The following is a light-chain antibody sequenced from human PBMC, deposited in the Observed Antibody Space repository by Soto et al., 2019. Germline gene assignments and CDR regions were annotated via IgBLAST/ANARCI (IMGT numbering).Light chain of an antibody. CDR1: QSVTTR. CDR2: GAS. Sequence: IVLTQSPGTLSLSPGERVTLSCRASQSVTTRLAWYQHKPGQAPTLLMSGASNRASGVPVRFSGSGSGTDFTLTITRLEPEDFAVYYCQQYGSPPITFGQGTRLEIK. CDR3: QQYGSPPIT. V-gene: IGKV3-20*01. J-gene: IGKJ5*01.